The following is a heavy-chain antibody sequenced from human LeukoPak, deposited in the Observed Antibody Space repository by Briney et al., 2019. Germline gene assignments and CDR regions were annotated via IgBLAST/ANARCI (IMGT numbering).Heavy chain of an antibody. CDR2: ISSSGRYI. Sequence: PGGSLRLSCAASGFSFSSFTMYWVRQAPGGGLEWVSAISSSGRYIYYADSVKGRFTISRDNAKNLLFLQMDSLRVDDTAMYYCARDINPDLPMMADVDPDYWGQGTPVTVSS. J-gene: IGHJ4*02. CDR3: ARDINPDLPMMADVDPDY. D-gene: IGHD3-22*01. CDR1: GFSFSSFT. V-gene: IGHV3-21*06.